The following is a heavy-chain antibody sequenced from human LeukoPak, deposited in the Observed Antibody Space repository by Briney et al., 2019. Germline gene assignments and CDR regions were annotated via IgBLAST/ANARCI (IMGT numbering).Heavy chain of an antibody. J-gene: IGHJ4*02. CDR3: ARGKAVVTRRYYFDY. Sequence: SETLSLTCTVSGYSISSGYYWGWIRQPPGKGLEWIGSIYHSGSTNYNPSLKSRVTISVDTSKNQFSLKLSSVTAADTAVYYCARGKAVVTRRYYFDYWGQGTLVTVSS. D-gene: IGHD4-23*01. V-gene: IGHV4-38-2*02. CDR1: GYSISSGYY. CDR2: IYHSGST.